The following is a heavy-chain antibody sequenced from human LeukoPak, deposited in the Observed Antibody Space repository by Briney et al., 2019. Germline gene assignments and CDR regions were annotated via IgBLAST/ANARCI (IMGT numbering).Heavy chain of an antibody. CDR1: GFTFSSYS. CDR2: ISSSSSYI. Sequence: PGGSLRLSCAASGFTFSSYSMNWVRQAPGKGLEWVSSISSSSSYIYYADSVKGRFTISRDNAQNSLYLQMNSLRAEDTAVYYCARWLRLGGGTLDYWGQGTLVTVSS. J-gene: IGHJ4*02. D-gene: IGHD5-12*01. CDR3: ARWLRLGGGTLDY. V-gene: IGHV3-21*01.